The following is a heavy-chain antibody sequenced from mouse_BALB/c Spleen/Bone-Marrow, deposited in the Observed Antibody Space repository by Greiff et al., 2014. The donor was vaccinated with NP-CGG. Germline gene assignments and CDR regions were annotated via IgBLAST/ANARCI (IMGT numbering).Heavy chain of an antibody. CDR1: GYTFTNYY. V-gene: IGHV1S81*02. Sequence: ESGAELVKPGASVRLSCKASGYTFTNYYMYWVKQRPGQGLEWIGEINPSNGGTNFNGKFKSKATLTVDKSSNTTYMQLSSLISEDSAVYYCTRSGNYLFAYWGQGTLVTVSA. J-gene: IGHJ3*01. CDR3: TRSGNYLFAY. CDR2: INPSNGGT. D-gene: IGHD2-1*01.